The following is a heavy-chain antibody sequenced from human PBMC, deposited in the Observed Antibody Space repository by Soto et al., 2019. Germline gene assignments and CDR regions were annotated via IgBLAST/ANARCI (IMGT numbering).Heavy chain of an antibody. Sequence: QMQLQESGPGLVKPSQTLSLTCTVSGCSINSGVYYWSWIRQHPGKGVEWIGNIFYSGTTNYAPSLRSRGFLSVDTSKKPFCLKLSSGTAADSGVYYCARTYGDFDALDIWGKGSMFTVSS. CDR3: ARTYGDFDALDI. CDR1: GCSINSGVYY. V-gene: IGHV4-31*03. D-gene: IGHD4-17*01. CDR2: IFYSGTT. J-gene: IGHJ3*02.